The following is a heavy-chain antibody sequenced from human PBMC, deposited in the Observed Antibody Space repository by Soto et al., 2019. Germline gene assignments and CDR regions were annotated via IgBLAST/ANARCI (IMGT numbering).Heavy chain of an antibody. CDR2: INHSGST. D-gene: IGHD3-10*01. CDR1: GGSFSGYY. V-gene: IGHV4-34*01. J-gene: IGHJ6*02. CDR3: ARTLTNYGSGSYYNPNSGMDV. Sequence: SETLSLTCAVYGGSFSGYYWSWIRQPLGKGLEWIGEINHSGSTSYNPSLKSRVTISVDTSKNQFSLKLSSVTAADTAVYYCARTLTNYGSGSYYNPNSGMDVWGQGTTVTVSS.